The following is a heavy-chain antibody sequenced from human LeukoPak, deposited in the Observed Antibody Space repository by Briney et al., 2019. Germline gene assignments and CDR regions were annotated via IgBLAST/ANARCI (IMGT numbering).Heavy chain of an antibody. V-gene: IGHV4-4*07. CDR3: ARLPHTPTYYYGSGSVRLNKFGYFDY. D-gene: IGHD3-10*01. Sequence: SETLSLTCSVSGGSISTTYYWTWIRQTPAKGLEWIGRIYSTGRSDYNPSLKSRVTISVDTSKNQFSLKLSSVTAADTAVYYCARLPHTPTYYYGSGSVRLNKFGYFDYWGQGTLVTVSS. CDR2: IYSTGRS. CDR1: GGSISTTYY. J-gene: IGHJ4*02.